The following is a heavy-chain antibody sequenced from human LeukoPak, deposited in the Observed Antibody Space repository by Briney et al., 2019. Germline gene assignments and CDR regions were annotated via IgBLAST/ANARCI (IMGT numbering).Heavy chain of an antibody. CDR2: ISGSGGST. D-gene: IGHD6-13*01. Sequence: GGSLTLSCAASGFTFSSYDMSWVRQPAGKGLEWVAGISGSGGSTYYADSVKGRFTIATDNSKNTLYLQMNSLRAEDTDVYYCAKGRIAAVRKFDPWGQGTLVTVSS. V-gene: IGHV3-23*01. CDR3: AKGRIAAVRKFDP. J-gene: IGHJ5*02. CDR1: GFTFSSYD.